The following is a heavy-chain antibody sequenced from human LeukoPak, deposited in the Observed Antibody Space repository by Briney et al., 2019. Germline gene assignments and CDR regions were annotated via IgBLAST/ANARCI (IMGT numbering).Heavy chain of an antibody. J-gene: IGHJ6*04. CDR2: INHSGST. D-gene: IGHD2-2*02. V-gene: IGHV4-34*01. CDR1: GGSFSGYY. CDR3: ARGPPDCSSTSCYTGYHPWRLDV. Sequence: SETLSLTCAVSGGSFSGYYWSWIRQPPGKGLEWIGEINHSGSTNYNPSLKSRVTISVDTSKNQFSLKLSSVTAADTAVYYCARGPPDCSSTSCYTGYHPWRLDVWGKGTTVTVSS.